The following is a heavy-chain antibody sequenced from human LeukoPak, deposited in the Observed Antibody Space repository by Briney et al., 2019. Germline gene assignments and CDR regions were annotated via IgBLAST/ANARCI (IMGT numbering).Heavy chain of an antibody. CDR1: GFTFTTYW. CDR3: ARDAVDTANAV. Sequence: GGSLRLSCAASGFTFTTYWMHWVRRAPGKGLVWVSHINSDGSITSYADSVKGRFTISRDNAKNTLYLQMNSLRAEDTAVYYCARDAVDTANAVWGQGTTVTVSS. D-gene: IGHD5-18*01. V-gene: IGHV3-74*01. J-gene: IGHJ6*02. CDR2: INSDGSIT.